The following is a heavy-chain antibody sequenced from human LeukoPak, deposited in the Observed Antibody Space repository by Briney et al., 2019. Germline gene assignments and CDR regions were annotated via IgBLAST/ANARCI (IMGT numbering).Heavy chain of an antibody. V-gene: IGHV4-30-2*01. Sequence: PSETLSLTCAVSGGSISSSGYSWSWLRQPPGKGLEWIGYIYHSGSTYYNPSLKSRVTISVDRSKNQFSLKLSSVTAADTAVYYCARGREMATVYYFDYWGQGTLVTVSS. J-gene: IGHJ4*02. CDR1: GGSISSSGYS. CDR2: IYHSGST. CDR3: ARGREMATVYYFDY. D-gene: IGHD5-24*01.